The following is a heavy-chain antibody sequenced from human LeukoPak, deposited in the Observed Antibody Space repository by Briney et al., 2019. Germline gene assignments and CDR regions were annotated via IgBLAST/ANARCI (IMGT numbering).Heavy chain of an antibody. Sequence: PGGSLRLSCAASGFTFSSYWMSWVRQAPGKGLEWVANIKQDGSEKYYVDSVKGRFTISRDNAKNSLYLQMNSLRAEDTAVYYCAGGLRFLEWLPPYWGQGTLVTVSS. CDR2: IKQDGSEK. V-gene: IGHV3-7*01. CDR1: GFTFSSYW. D-gene: IGHD3-3*01. J-gene: IGHJ4*02. CDR3: AGGLRFLEWLPPY.